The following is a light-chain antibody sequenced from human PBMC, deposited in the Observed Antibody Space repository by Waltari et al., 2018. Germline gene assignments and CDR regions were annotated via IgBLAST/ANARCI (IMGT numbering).Light chain of an antibody. V-gene: IGLV2-23*01. CDR2: DDT. J-gene: IGLJ3*02. CDR3: CAYAGKV. Sequence: QSALTQPASVSGSPGLSATISCPGTSNDVGSSNFFSWYQQHPGEAPKLIIHDDTERPSGVSDRFSGSKSANGASLTISGLQAEDEAHYYCCAYAGKVFGGGTRLTVL. CDR1: SNDVGSSNF.